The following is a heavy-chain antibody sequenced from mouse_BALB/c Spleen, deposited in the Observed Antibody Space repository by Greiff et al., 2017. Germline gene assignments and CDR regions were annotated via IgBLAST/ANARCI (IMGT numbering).Heavy chain of an antibody. V-gene: IGHV14-4*02. Sequence: VHVKQSGAELVRSGASVKLSCTASGFNIKDYYMHWVKQRPEQGLEWIGWIDPENGDTEYAPKFQGKATMTADTSSNTAYLQLSSLTSEDTAVYYCTHGNYSWFAYWGQGTLVTVSA. J-gene: IGHJ3*01. CDR3: THGNYSWFAY. CDR1: GFNIKDYY. CDR2: IDPENGDT. D-gene: IGHD2-1*01.